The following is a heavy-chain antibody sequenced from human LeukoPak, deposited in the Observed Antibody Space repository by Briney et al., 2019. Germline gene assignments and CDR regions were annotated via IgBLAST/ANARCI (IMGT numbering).Heavy chain of an antibody. CDR2: IYSGGGT. D-gene: IGHD2/OR15-2a*01. J-gene: IGHJ4*02. V-gene: IGHV3-66*01. CDR3: ARGLNGFSYDY. CDR1: GFSVSSSY. Sequence: GGSLRLSCAASGFSVSSSYMSWVRQAPGKGLEWVSVIYSGGGTYYADSVKGRFTVARDNSKSTLYLQMNSLRAEEVAVYYCARGLNGFSYDYWGQGTLVTVSS.